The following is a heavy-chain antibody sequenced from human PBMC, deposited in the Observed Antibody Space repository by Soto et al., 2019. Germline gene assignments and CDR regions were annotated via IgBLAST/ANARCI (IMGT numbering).Heavy chain of an antibody. V-gene: IGHV4-31*03. CDR2: IYYSGST. CDR3: ARERGVLAAINYYYMDV. Sequence: QVQLQESGPGLVKPSQTLSLTCTVSGGSISSGGHYWSWIRQHPGKGLEWIGYIYYSGSTYYNPSLKSRVTISVDTSKNQFSLKLSSVTAADTAVYYCARERGVLAAINYYYMDVWGKGTTVTVSS. J-gene: IGHJ6*03. D-gene: IGHD2-2*01. CDR1: GGSISSGGHY.